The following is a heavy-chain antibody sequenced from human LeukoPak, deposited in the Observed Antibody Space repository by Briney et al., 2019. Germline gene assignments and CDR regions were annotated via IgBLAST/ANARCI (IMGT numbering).Heavy chain of an antibody. V-gene: IGHV3-21*01. CDR2: ISSSSS. Sequence: AGSLRLSCAASGFTLSSYSMNWVRQAPGKGLEWVSSISSSSSSYADSVKGRFTISRDNAKNSLYLQMNSLRAEDTAVYYCARVLYSYGPNYYSGMDVWGQGTTVPVSS. D-gene: IGHD5-18*01. J-gene: IGHJ6*02. CDR3: ARVLYSYGPNYYSGMDV. CDR1: GFTLSSYS.